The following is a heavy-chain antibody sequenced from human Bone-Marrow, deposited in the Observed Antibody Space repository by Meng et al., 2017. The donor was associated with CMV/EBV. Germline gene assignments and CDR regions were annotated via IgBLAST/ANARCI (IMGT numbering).Heavy chain of an antibody. D-gene: IGHD5-24*01. CDR3: ARERWGVSPWFDP. CDR2: IIPILGTT. CDR1: GGTFNIYA. V-gene: IGHV1-69*05. J-gene: IGHJ5*02. Sequence: SVKVSCKASGGTFNIYAITWVRQAPGQGLEWMGGIIPILGTTIYARELQGRVTISTDESTSTAYMELSCLRSEDTAVYYCARERWGVSPWFDPWGQGTLVTVYS.